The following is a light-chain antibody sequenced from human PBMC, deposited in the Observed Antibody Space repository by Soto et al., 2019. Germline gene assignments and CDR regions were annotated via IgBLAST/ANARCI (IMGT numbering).Light chain of an antibody. J-gene: IGKJ1*01. CDR2: AAS. V-gene: IGKV1-6*01. Sequence: AIQMTQSPSSLSASVGDRVTITCRASQGIGHDLGWYQQKPGKAPKLLIYAASSLQSGVPSRFSGSGSGTDFTLTVSSLQPEDFPTYYCLQEYSYPRTFGQRTKLEIK. CDR1: QGIGHD. CDR3: LQEYSYPRT.